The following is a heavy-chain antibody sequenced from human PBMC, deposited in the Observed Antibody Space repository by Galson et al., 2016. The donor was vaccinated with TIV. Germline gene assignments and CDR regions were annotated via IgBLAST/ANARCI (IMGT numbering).Heavy chain of an antibody. J-gene: IGHJ5*02. CDR1: GSNFPTYW. V-gene: IGHV5-51*01. Sequence: QSGAEVKKPGESLKISCKVSGSNFPTYWIAWVRQMPWKGLEWMGMIYPGDSDTRYSPSFQGQVTISTDKSISTAYLQWSSLKASDTAIYYCARQERGYSDGYWFAPWGQGTLVTVSS. D-gene: IGHD5-18*01. CDR2: IYPGDSDT. CDR3: ARQERGYSDGYWFAP.